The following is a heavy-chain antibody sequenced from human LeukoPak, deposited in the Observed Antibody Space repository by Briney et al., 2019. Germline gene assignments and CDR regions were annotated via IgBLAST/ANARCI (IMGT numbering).Heavy chain of an antibody. CDR3: ARKVAVAMDLDY. Sequence: GGSLRFSCAASGFTFKSYGMTWVRQVPGKGLEWVSSITGAGSSTKYADSVNGRFTISRDNSKNTLSLQMTGLRAEDTAVYYCARKVAVAMDLDYWGQGTLVTVSS. J-gene: IGHJ4*02. D-gene: IGHD5-18*01. V-gene: IGHV3-23*01. CDR1: GFTFKSYG. CDR2: ITGAGSST.